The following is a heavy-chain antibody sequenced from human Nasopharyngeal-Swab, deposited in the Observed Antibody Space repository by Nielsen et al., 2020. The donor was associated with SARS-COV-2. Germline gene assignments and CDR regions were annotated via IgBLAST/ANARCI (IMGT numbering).Heavy chain of an antibody. D-gene: IGHD6-13*01. J-gene: IGHJ4*02. Sequence: GESLKISCAASGFTFSSCAMHWVRQAPGKGLEWVAVISYDGSNKYYADSVKGRFTISRDNSKNTLYLQMNSLRAEDTAVYYCARDASSSWYIGGEDYWGQGTLVTVSS. CDR3: ARDASSSWYIGGEDY. V-gene: IGHV3-30-3*01. CDR2: ISYDGSNK. CDR1: GFTFSSCA.